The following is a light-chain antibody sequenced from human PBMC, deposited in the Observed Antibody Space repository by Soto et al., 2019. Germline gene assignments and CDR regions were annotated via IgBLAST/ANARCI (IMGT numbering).Light chain of an antibody. CDR3: QQYGSSRGIT. V-gene: IGKV3-20*01. CDR1: QSVSSSC. Sequence: EIVLTQSPGTLSLSPGERATLSCRASQSVSSSCLAWYQQKPGQAPRLLIYGASSRATGIPDRFSGSGSGTDFTLTINRLEPEDFAVYYCQQYGSSRGITFGQGTRLEIK. J-gene: IGKJ5*01. CDR2: GAS.